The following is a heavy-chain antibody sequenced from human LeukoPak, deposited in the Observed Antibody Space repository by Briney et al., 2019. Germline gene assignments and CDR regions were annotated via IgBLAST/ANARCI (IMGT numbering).Heavy chain of an antibody. CDR1: GFTFTSYA. CDR2: ISESGGST. J-gene: IGHJ4*02. Sequence: GGSLRLSCTAPGFTFTSYAMSWVRQAPGKGLEWVSVISESGGSTDYADSVKGRFTISRDNSRNTLYLQLNSLRAEDTAVYYCAKVKWDISSGSLEYWGQGTLVTVSS. D-gene: IGHD3-22*01. V-gene: IGHV3-23*01. CDR3: AKVKWDISSGSLEY.